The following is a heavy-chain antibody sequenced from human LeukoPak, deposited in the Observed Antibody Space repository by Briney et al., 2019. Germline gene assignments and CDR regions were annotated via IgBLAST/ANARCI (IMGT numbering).Heavy chain of an antibody. CDR2: INPSGGST. Sequence: ASVKVSCKASGGTFSSYAISWVRQAPGQGLEWMGIINPSGGSTSYAQKFQGRVTMTRDTSTSTVYMELSSLRSEDTAVYYCAREGLWFGELLYYYYYYGMDVWGQGTTVTVSS. CDR3: AREGLWFGELLYYYYYYGMDV. V-gene: IGHV1-46*01. J-gene: IGHJ6*02. CDR1: GGTFSSYA. D-gene: IGHD3-10*01.